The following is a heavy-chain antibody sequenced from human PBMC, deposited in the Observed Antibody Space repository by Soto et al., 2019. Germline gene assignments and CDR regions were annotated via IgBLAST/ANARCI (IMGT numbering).Heavy chain of an antibody. V-gene: IGHV1-69*08. CDR1: GGTFSSYT. D-gene: IGHD2-15*01. CDR2: IIPVFGTA. CDR3: ASVKLAYCSSGRCPRHYFDY. J-gene: IGHJ4*01. Sequence: SVKVSCKASGGTFSSYTINWVRQAPGQGLEWMGTIIPVFGTANYAQQFQGRVTITADKSTTTAYMELSSLRSEDLAVYYCASVKLAYCSSGRCPRHYFDYWGHGTPVTDYS.